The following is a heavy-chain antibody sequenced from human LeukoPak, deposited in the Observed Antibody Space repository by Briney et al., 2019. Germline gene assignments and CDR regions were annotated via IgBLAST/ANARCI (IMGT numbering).Heavy chain of an antibody. V-gene: IGHV3-30*18. J-gene: IGHJ4*02. D-gene: IGHD1-14*01. Sequence: GGSLRLSCAASGLLPNAFAMHWVRQAPGKGLEWVAVLSSDGRDIFYTGSVKGRFTISRDNSKNMLYLQMNSLRAEDTAVYYCAKAPTEGIEEPFDYWGQGTLVTVSS. CDR2: LSSDGRDI. CDR3: AKAPTEGIEEPFDY. CDR1: GLLPNAFA.